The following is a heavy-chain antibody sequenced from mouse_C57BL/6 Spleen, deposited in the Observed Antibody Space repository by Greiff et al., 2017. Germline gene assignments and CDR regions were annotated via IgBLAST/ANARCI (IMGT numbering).Heavy chain of an antibody. CDR2: INPYNGGT. CDR3: ARYYYGNYGYFDV. J-gene: IGHJ1*03. CDR1: GYTFTDYY. D-gene: IGHD2-1*01. Sequence: EVQLQQSGPVLVKPGASVKMSCKASGYTFTDYYMNWVKQSHGKSLEWIGVINPYNGGTSYNQKFKGKDTLTVDKSSSTAYMELNSLTSEDSAVYYCARYYYGNYGYFDVWGTGTTVTVSS. V-gene: IGHV1-19*01.